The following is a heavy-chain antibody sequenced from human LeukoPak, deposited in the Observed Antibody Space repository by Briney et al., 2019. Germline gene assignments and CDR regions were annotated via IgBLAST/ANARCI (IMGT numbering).Heavy chain of an antibody. D-gene: IGHD3-9*01. CDR3: ARVNGVLRYFDWLPYYYYYYMDV. CDR1: GFTFSNYW. CDR2: INTDGSST. V-gene: IGHV3-74*01. Sequence: GGSLRLSCAASGFTFSNYWMHWVRQAPGKGLVWVSRINTDGSSTSYVDSVKGRFTISRDNAKNSLYLQMNSLRAEDTAVYYCARVNGVLRYFDWLPYYYYYYMDVWGKGTTVTISS. J-gene: IGHJ6*03.